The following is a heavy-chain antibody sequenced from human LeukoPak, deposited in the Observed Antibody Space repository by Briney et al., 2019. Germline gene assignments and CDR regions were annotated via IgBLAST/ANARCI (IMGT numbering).Heavy chain of an antibody. V-gene: IGHV3-23*01. J-gene: IGHJ6*03. CDR2: ISGSGGST. Sequence: PGGSLRLSCAASGFTFSSYAMSWGRQAPGKGQEWVSAISGSGGSTYYADSLKGRFTISRDNTKNSLYLQMNSLRAEDTSVYYCAREESGSYSYYYYYMDVWGKGTTVTVSS. CDR3: AREESGSYSYYYYYMDV. D-gene: IGHD1-26*01. CDR1: GFTFSSYA.